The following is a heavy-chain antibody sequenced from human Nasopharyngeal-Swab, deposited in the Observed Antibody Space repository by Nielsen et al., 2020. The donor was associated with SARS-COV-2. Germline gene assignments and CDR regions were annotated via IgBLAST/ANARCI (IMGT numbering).Heavy chain of an antibody. Sequence: SETLSLTCAVYGGSFSGYYWSWIRQPPGKGLEWIGEINHSGSTNYNPSLKSRVTISVDTSKNQFSPKLSSVTAADTAVYYCARGLGQYYYDSSGYYFFDYWGQGTLVTVSS. J-gene: IGHJ4*02. CDR2: INHSGST. D-gene: IGHD3-22*01. CDR3: ARGLGQYYYDSSGYYFFDY. CDR1: GGSFSGYY. V-gene: IGHV4-34*01.